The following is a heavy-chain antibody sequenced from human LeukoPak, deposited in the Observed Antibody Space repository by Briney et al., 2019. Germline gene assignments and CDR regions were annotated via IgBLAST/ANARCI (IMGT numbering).Heavy chain of an antibody. CDR3: AKDSGSYYSLLDY. V-gene: IGHV3-23*01. CDR1: GFTFSSYA. Sequence: PGGSLRLSCAASGFTFSSYAMSWVRQAPGKGLEWVSAISGSGGSTYYADSVKGRFTISRDNSKNTLYLQMNSLRAEDTAVYYCAKDSGSYYSLLDYWGQETLVTVSS. CDR2: ISGSGGST. J-gene: IGHJ4*02. D-gene: IGHD1-26*01.